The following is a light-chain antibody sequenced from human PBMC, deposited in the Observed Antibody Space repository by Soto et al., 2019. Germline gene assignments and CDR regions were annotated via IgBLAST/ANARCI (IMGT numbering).Light chain of an antibody. J-gene: IGKJ3*01. CDR3: PQYDNLRFT. CDR2: GAS. V-gene: IGKV1-33*01. Sequence: DIQMTQSPSSLSASVGDRVTITCQASQDITNYLNWYQQKPWKAPKLLIYGASNLETGVPSRFSGGGSGTDFTFTISSLQPEDAATYFCPQYDNLRFTFGPGTKVEIK. CDR1: QDITNY.